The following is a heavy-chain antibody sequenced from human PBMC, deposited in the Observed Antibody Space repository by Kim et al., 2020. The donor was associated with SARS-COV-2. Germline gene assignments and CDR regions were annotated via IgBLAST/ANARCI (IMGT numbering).Heavy chain of an antibody. J-gene: IGHJ4*02. CDR3: ARGRGPYSSSWYVSYYFDY. CDR2: INHSGST. Sequence: SETLSLTCAVYGGSFSGYYWSWIRQPPGKGLEWIGEINHSGSTNYNPSLKSRVTISVDTSKNQFSLKLSSVTAADTAVYYCARGRGPYSSSWYVSYYFDYWGQGTLVTVSS. D-gene: IGHD6-13*01. V-gene: IGHV4-34*01. CDR1: GGSFSGYY.